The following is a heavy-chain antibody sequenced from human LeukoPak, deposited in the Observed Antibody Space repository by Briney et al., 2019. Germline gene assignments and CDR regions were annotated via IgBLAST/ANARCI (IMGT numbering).Heavy chain of an antibody. CDR3: ARAYCSGGSCYPEYFQH. V-gene: IGHV1-69*05. CDR1: GGTFSSYA. CDR2: IIPIFGTA. Sequence: SVKVSCKASGGTFSSYAISWVRQAPGQGLEWMGGIIPIFGTANYAQKLQGRVTMTTDTSTSTAYMELRSLRSDDTAVYYCARAYCSGGSCYPEYFQHWGQGTLVTVSS. D-gene: IGHD2-15*01. J-gene: IGHJ1*01.